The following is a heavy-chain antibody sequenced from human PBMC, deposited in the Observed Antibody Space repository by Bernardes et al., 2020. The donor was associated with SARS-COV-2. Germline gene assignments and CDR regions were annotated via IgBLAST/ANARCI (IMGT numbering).Heavy chain of an antibody. Sequence: SETLSLTCTVSGGSISSGGYFWGWVRQLPGKGLEWIGYTDSSGTTYYNPSLKSRVTILGDTSKNQFSLKMTSVTAADTAVYSCSRGPAYYDYGWGGYRCDYFDHWGQGTLVTVSS. D-gene: IGHD3-16*02. V-gene: IGHV4-31*03. CDR1: GGSISSGGYF. CDR3: SRGPAYYDYGWGGYRCDYFDH. J-gene: IGHJ4*02. CDR2: TDSSGTT.